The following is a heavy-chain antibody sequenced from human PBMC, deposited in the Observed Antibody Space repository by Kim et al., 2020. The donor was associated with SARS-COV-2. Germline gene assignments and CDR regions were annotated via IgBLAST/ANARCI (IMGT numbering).Heavy chain of an antibody. Sequence: ASVKVSCKASGYSFRSYAMNWVRQAPGQGLEWMGRINTNTGNPTYAQGFTGRFVFSLDTSVSTAYLQINSLKAEDIGVYYCARGGHPWFGEDNIPEKNMDVWGRGTTVTVSS. CDR1: GYSFRSYA. J-gene: IGHJ6*02. D-gene: IGHD3-10*01. CDR2: INTNTGNP. V-gene: IGHV7-4-1*02. CDR3: ARGGHPWFGEDNIPEKNMDV.